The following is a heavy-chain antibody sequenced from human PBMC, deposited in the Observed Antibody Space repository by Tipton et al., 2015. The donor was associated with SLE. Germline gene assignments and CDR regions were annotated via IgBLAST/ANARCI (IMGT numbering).Heavy chain of an antibody. V-gene: IGHV3-9*01. J-gene: IGHJ4*02. CDR3: AKDDGRFYYGSGYIDY. D-gene: IGHD3-22*01. CDR2: ITWNSDSI. CDR1: GFTFADYA. Sequence: SLRLSCAASGFTFADYAMHWVRQTPGKGLEWVSGITWNSDSIGYADSEKGRFTISRDNAKNSLYLQMNSLRPDDTALYYCAKDDGRFYYGSGYIDYWGQGTLVTVSS.